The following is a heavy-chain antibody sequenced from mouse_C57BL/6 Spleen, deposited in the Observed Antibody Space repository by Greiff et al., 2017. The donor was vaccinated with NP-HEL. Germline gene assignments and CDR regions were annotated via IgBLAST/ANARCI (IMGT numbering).Heavy chain of an antibody. Sequence: QVQLQQSGAELVKPGASVKLSCKASGYTFTSYWMHWVKQRPGQGLEWIGMIHPNSGSTNYNEKFKSKATLTVDKSSSTAYMQLSSLTSEDSAVYYCARRGGRKDFDYWGQGTTLTVSS. J-gene: IGHJ2*01. CDR1: GYTFTSYW. CDR2: IHPNSGST. V-gene: IGHV1-64*01. D-gene: IGHD1-3*01. CDR3: ARRGGRKDFDY.